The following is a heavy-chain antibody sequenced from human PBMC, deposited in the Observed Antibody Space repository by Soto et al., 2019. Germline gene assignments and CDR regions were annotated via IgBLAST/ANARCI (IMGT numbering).Heavy chain of an antibody. V-gene: IGHV3-33*01. Sequence: GGSLRLSCAASGFTFSSYGMHWVRQAPGKGLEWVAVIWYDGSNKYYADSVKGRFTISRDNSKNTLYLQMNSLRAEDTAVYYCARGSGTFGGVIVNADDAFEIWGQGTMVTVSS. D-gene: IGHD3-16*02. J-gene: IGHJ3*02. CDR1: GFTFSSYG. CDR3: ARGSGTFGGVIVNADDAFEI. CDR2: IWYDGSNK.